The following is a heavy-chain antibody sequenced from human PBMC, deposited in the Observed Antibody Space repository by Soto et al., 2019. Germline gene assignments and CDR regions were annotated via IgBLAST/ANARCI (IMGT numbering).Heavy chain of an antibody. J-gene: IGHJ4*02. V-gene: IGHV3-20*04. CDR1: GFTFDDYG. CDR3: ARDINLYFSFDY. D-gene: IGHD1-20*01. Sequence: GGSLRLSCAASGFTFDDYGMSWVRQAPGKGLEWVSGINWNCRSTGYAGSVKGRFTISRDNAKNTLYLQMNSLRAEKTAMYYCARDINLYFSFDYWGQGTLVTVSS. CDR2: INWNCRST.